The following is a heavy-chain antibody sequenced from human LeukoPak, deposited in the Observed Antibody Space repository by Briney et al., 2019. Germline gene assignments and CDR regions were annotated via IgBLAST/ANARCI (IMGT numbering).Heavy chain of an antibody. CDR3: ARRDYAAWFDP. V-gene: IGHV4-39*07. CDR2: VYYTGSI. CDR1: GDSITSGGYC. D-gene: IGHD4/OR15-4a*01. J-gene: IGHJ5*02. Sequence: SETLSLTCGVSGDSITSGGYCWAWLRQPPGKGLEWIGSVYYTGSIKYNQSLKGRVSISRDMSKNQFSLNVNSVDATDTAVYYCARRDYAAWFDPWGQGTLVTVSS.